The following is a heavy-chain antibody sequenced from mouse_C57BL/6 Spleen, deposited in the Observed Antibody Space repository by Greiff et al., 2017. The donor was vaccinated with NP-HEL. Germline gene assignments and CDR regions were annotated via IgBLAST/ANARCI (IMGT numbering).Heavy chain of an antibody. Sequence: QVQLKQSGAELVRPGSSVKLSCKASGYTFTSYWMHWVKQRPIQGLEWIGNIDPSDSETHYNQKFKDKATLTVDKSSSTAYMQLSSLTSEDSAVYYCARRNYGSSYDFDYWGQGTTLTVSS. J-gene: IGHJ2*01. D-gene: IGHD1-1*01. CDR3: ARRNYGSSYDFDY. CDR1: GYTFTSYW. CDR2: IDPSDSET. V-gene: IGHV1-52*01.